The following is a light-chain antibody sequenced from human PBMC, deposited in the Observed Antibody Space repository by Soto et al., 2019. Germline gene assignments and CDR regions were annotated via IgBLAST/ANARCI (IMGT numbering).Light chain of an antibody. CDR1: VGFYGL. CDR2: DVS. Sequence: QSALTQPASVSGSPGQSITMSCTDVGFYGLVSWYQQHPGKVPKLMIYDVSKRPSGVSERFSGSKSGNTAYLTTSALQADDEADYYCSLDAGSSIYVFGTGTKVTVL. V-gene: IGLV2-23*02. CDR3: SLDAGSSIYV. J-gene: IGLJ1*01.